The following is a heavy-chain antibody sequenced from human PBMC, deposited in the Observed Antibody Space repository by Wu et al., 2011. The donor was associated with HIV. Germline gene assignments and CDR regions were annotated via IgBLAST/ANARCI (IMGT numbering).Heavy chain of an antibody. CDR3: ASGREGQLCLFNNYMDV. Sequence: QVQLVQSGAEVKKPGASVKVSCKASGYTFTSYGISWVRRAPGQGLEWMGWISAYNGDTEYVQKYQGRVTMTTDTSTSTAYMELRSLRSDDTAVYYCASGREGQLCLFNNYMDVWGKGTTVTVSS. J-gene: IGHJ6*03. CDR1: GYTFTSYG. CDR2: ISAYNGDT. D-gene: IGHD3-16*01. V-gene: IGHV1-18*01.